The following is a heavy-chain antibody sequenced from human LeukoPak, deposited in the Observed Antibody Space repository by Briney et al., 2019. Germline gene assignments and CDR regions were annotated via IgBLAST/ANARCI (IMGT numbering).Heavy chain of an antibody. CDR3: TRYIVSYPHDAFDI. Sequence: SETLSLTCAVYGGSFSGYYWSWIRQPPGKGLEWIGEINHSGSTNYNPSLKSRVTISVDTSKKQFSLKLSSVTAADTAFYYCTRYIVSYPHDAFDIWGQGTMVTVSS. D-gene: IGHD1-26*01. CDR2: INHSGST. CDR1: GGSFSGYY. V-gene: IGHV4-34*01. J-gene: IGHJ3*02.